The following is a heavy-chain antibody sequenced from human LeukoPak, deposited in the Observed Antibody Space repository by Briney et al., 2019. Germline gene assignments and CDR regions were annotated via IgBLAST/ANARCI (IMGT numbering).Heavy chain of an antibody. CDR2: INHNGNVN. CDR1: GFTFSSYW. J-gene: IGHJ4*02. Sequence: GGSLRLSCAASGFTFSSYWMNWARQAPGKGLEWVASINHNGNVNYYVDSVKGRFTISRDNAKNSLYLQMNSLRAEDTAVYYCARDASGYYGVHFDYWGQGTLVTVSS. V-gene: IGHV3-7*03. D-gene: IGHD3-22*01. CDR3: ARDASGYYGVHFDY.